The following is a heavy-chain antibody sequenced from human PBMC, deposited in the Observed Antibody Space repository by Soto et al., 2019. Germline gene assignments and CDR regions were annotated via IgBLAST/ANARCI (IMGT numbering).Heavy chain of an antibody. D-gene: IGHD3-9*01. V-gene: IGHV4-4*02. CDR1: NASISSSNW. CDR2: IYHTGRT. CDR3: VRDEAHYDILTGSSLGRAFDI. Sequence: QVQLQESGPSLVKPSGTLSLTCVITNASISSSNWWSWVRQAPGKGLEWIGEIYHTGRTNYAPSLKSRVTMSIDKSNNRCSLRLTSLTAADTAVYYCVRDEAHYDILTGSSLGRAFDIWGQGTMVTVSS. J-gene: IGHJ3*02.